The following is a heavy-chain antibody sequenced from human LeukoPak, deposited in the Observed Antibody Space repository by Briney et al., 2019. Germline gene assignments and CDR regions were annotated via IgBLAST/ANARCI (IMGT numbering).Heavy chain of an antibody. CDR1: GFTFSSYA. Sequence: PGGSLRLSCAGSGFTFSSYAMSWVRQAPGQGLEWVSVISDSGDYTSYADSVRGRFTISRDNSRNTLYLQMISLRPEDTAVYYCAREPSTVTKTLFLRYWGQGTLVTVSS. CDR2: ISDSGDYT. CDR3: AREPSTVTKTLFLRY. J-gene: IGHJ4*02. D-gene: IGHD4-11*01. V-gene: IGHV3-23*01.